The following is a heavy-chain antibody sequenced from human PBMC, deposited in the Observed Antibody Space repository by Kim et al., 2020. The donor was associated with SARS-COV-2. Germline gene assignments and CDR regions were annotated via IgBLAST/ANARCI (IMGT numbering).Heavy chain of an antibody. CDR2: ISWHSGSI. J-gene: IGHJ6*02. CDR3: AKDIGYCSSTSCYRGVWYYYYGIDV. V-gene: IGHV3-9*01. Sequence: GGSLRLSCAASGFTFDDYAMHWVRQAPGKGLEWVSGISWHSGSIGYADSVKGRFTISRDNAKNSLYLLMNSLRAEDTALYYCAKDIGYCSSTSCYRGVWYYYYGIDVWGRGTTVTVSS. D-gene: IGHD2-2*02. CDR1: GFTFDDYA.